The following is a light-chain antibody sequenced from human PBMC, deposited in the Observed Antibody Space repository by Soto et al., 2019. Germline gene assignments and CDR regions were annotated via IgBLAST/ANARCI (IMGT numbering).Light chain of an antibody. V-gene: IGKV3-20*01. Sequence: EILLTQSPGTLSLSPGERATLSCRASQSVSPSSLAWYQQRPGQSPRLLIYGASSRATGIPDRFSGRGSGTDFTLIISRLEPEDFAVYYCQQFAGSFGQGTKVDI. CDR2: GAS. CDR3: QQFAGS. J-gene: IGKJ1*01. CDR1: QSVSPSS.